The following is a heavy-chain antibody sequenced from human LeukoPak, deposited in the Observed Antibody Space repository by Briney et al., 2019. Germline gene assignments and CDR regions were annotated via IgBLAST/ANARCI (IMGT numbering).Heavy chain of an antibody. CDR2: DGTSK. CDR1: GFTFSSSG. J-gene: IGHJ4*02. Sequence: GGSLRLSCAASGFTFSSSGMHWVRQAPGKGGEWVACDGTSKYYADSVKGRFTISRDNSKKTAYLQMTSLRAEDTAVYYCAKETRGSYSDYWGQGTLVTVSS. D-gene: IGHD1-26*01. CDR3: AKETRGSYSDY. V-gene: IGHV3-30*02.